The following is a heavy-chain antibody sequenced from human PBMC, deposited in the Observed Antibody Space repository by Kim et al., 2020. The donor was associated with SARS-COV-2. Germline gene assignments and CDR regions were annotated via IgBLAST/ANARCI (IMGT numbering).Heavy chain of an antibody. CDR1: GDSISSYY. CDR3: VGHGQQHQLSTFDY. Sequence: SETLSLTCTVAGDSISSYYWSWIRQPPGKRPEWIGNILYRGTTKYNSALKSRVTISVDTYENQFSLKRTSMTAADTAVDYCVGHGQQHQLSTFDYWGQG. J-gene: IGHJ4*02. V-gene: IGHV4-59*13. D-gene: IGHD6-13*01. CDR2: ILYRGTT.